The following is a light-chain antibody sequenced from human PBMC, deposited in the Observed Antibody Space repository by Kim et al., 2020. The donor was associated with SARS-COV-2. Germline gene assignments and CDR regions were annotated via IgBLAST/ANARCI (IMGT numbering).Light chain of an antibody. CDR1: SNNVGHQG. J-gene: IGLJ3*02. V-gene: IGLV10-54*01. Sequence: QPATLTCTGNSNNVGHQGAAWLQQHQGHPPKLLSYRNNNRPSGISERLSASRSGNTASLTITGLQPEDEADYYCSAWDNSLSAWVFGGGTQLTVL. CDR2: RNN. CDR3: SAWDNSLSAWV.